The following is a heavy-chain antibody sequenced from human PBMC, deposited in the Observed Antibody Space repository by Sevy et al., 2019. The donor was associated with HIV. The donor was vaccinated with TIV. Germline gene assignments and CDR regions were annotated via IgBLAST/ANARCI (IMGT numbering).Heavy chain of an antibody. CDR2: INQAGSDK. V-gene: IGHV3-7*01. CDR3: AGGGFLSRY. Sequence: GGSLRLSCAPSGFTFSDSWMTWVRQGPGKGLEWVANINQAGSDKHYVDSVRGRFTISRDNAKNSLYLQMNSLRVEDTALYYCAGGGFLSRYWGQGSLVTVSS. D-gene: IGHD2-15*01. J-gene: IGHJ4*02. CDR1: GFTFSDSW.